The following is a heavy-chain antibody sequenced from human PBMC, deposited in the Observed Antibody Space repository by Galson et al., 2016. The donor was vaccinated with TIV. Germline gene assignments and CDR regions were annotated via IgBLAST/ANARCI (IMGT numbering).Heavy chain of an antibody. V-gene: IGHV1-69*06. CDR3: AKASTYERSGYYRSVFDI. Sequence: SVKVSCKASGIIFNSYAISWVRQAPGQGLEWMGGIIPMFGTANYARNFQGRVTITADKSTSTAYMELSSLRCEDTAVYYCAKASTYERSGYYRSVFDIWGQGTTVTVSS. CDR1: GIIFNSYA. CDR2: IIPMFGTA. J-gene: IGHJ3*02. D-gene: IGHD3-22*01.